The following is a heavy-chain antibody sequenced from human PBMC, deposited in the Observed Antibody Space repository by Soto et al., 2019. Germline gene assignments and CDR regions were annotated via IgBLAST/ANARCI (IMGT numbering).Heavy chain of an antibody. CDR2: IKQDGSEK. V-gene: IGHV3-7*01. J-gene: IGHJ5*02. CDR3: ARDLGLGRQAYNWFDP. Sequence: GGSLRLSCAASGFTFSSYWMSWVRQAPGKGLEWVANIKQDGSEKYYVDSVKGRFAISRDNAKNSLYLQMNSLRAGDTAVYYCARDLGLGRQAYNWFDPWGQGTLVTVSS. D-gene: IGHD1-1*01. CDR1: GFTFSSYW.